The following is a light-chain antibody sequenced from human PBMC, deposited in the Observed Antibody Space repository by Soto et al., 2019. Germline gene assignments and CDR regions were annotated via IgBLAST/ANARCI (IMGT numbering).Light chain of an antibody. CDR1: PDISKY. V-gene: IGKV1-33*01. J-gene: IGKJ5*01. CDR2: VAS. Sequence: DIQMTQSTSSLSASVGERVTITCQASPDISKYLNWYQQKPEKAPKLMIYVASNLDKGVTSRFSGSPSGKDFTLTISSLHPEDSTTYYCQQYDNLPLITFGNGTRLDIK. CDR3: QQYDNLPLIT.